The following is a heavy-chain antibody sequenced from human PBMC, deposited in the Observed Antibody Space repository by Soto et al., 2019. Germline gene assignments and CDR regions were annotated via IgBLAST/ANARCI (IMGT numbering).Heavy chain of an antibody. V-gene: IGHV4-34*01. CDR1: GGSFSGYY. CDR3: AIYYYDGSGYDFDY. J-gene: IGHJ4*02. CDR2: VTHTGST. Sequence: SETLSLTCAVYGGSFSGYYWSWIRQPPGKGLEWIGQVTHTGSTNYNPSLKSRVIISVDTSKNQFSLKLSSVTAADTAVYYCAIYYYDGSGYDFDYWGQGTLVTVSS. D-gene: IGHD3-22*01.